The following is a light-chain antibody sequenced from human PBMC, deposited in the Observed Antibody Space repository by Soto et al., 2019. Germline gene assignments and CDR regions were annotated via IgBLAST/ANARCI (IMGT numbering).Light chain of an antibody. J-gene: IGKJ3*01. V-gene: IGKV3-15*01. CDR3: QQYNNWPFT. CDR1: QSVSSN. CDR2: GAS. Sequence: IVMTQSPATLSVSPGERATLSCRASQSVSSNLAWYQQKPGQAPRLLIYGASTRATGIPARFSGSGSGTEFTLTISSLQSEYFAVYYCQQYNNWPFTFGPGTKVDIK.